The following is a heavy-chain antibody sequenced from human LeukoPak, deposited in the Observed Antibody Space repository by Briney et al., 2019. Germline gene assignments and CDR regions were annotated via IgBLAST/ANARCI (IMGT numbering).Heavy chain of an antibody. CDR1: GYTFTDYY. Sequence: ASVKVSCTASGYTFTDYYIHWVRQAPGQGLEWMAWINPNSGGTYYAQNFHDRVTLTRDTSISTAYMELSRLRSDDTAIYYCARANALYCSSTSCLFDYWGQGTLVTVSS. CDR2: INPNSGGT. D-gene: IGHD2-2*01. CDR3: ARANALYCSSTSCLFDY. J-gene: IGHJ4*02. V-gene: IGHV1-2*02.